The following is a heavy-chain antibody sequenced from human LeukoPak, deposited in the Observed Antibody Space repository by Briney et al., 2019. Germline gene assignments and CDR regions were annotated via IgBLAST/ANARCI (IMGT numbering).Heavy chain of an antibody. CDR2: IKQDGSEK. CDR3: AKVSLVKSQTLHYDSSGGYFDY. D-gene: IGHD3-22*01. V-gene: IGHV3-7*03. Sequence: GGSLRLSCAASGFTFSSYWMSWVRQAPGKGLEWVANIKQDGSEKYYVDSVKGRFTISRDNAKNSLYPQMNSLRAEDTAVYYCAKVSLVKSQTLHYDSSGGYFDYWGQGTLVTVSS. J-gene: IGHJ4*02. CDR1: GFTFSSYW.